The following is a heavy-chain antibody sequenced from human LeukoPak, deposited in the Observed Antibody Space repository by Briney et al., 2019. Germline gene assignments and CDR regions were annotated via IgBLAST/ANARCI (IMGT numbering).Heavy chain of an antibody. Sequence: SETLSLTCTVSGGSISSGGYYWSWIRQHPGKGLEWIGDIYYSGSTYYNPSLKSRVTISVDTSKNQFSLKLSSVTAADTAVYYCARQSPYYYDSSGFFDYWGQGTLVTVSS. V-gene: IGHV4-31*03. J-gene: IGHJ4*02. D-gene: IGHD3-22*01. CDR2: IYYSGST. CDR3: ARQSPYYYDSSGFFDY. CDR1: GGSISSGGYY.